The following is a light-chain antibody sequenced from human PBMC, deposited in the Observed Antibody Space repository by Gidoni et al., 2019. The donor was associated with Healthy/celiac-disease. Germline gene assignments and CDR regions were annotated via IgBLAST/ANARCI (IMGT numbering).Light chain of an antibody. V-gene: IGKV3-20*01. J-gene: IGKJ1*01. Sequence: EIVLTQSPGTLSLSPGERATLSLRASQSVSSSYLAWYQQKPGQAPRLLIYGASSRATGIPDRFSGSGSGTDFTLTISRLEPEDFAVYYCQQYGSSLWTFGQGTKVEIK. CDR3: QQYGSSLWT. CDR1: QSVSSSY. CDR2: GAS.